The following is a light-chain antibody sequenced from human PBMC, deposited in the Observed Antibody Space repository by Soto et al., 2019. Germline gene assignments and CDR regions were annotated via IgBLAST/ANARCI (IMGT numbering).Light chain of an antibody. CDR2: AVS. CDR1: SNDVGGYNY. V-gene: IGLV2-14*01. CDR3: SSYTSINTGRVV. J-gene: IGLJ2*01. Sequence: QSVLTQPASVSGSPGQSITISCTGTSNDVGGYNYVSWYQQHPGKAPKVMIYAVSNRPSGVSNRFSGSKSGNTASLTISGLQAEDEADYSCSSYTSINTGRVVFGGGTQLTVL.